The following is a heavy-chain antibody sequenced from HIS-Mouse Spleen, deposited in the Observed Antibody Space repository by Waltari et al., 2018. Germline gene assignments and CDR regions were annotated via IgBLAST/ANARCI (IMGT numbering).Heavy chain of an antibody. Sequence: EVQLVESGGGLVQPGGSLRLSCAASGFTFSSYWMSWVRLAPGKGLEWVANIKQDGSEKYYVDSVKGRFTISRDNAKNSLYLQMNSLRAEDTAVYYCARDFGYSYGYDAFDIWGQGTMVTVSS. V-gene: IGHV3-7*01. D-gene: IGHD5-18*01. CDR3: ARDFGYSYGYDAFDI. J-gene: IGHJ3*02. CDR2: IKQDGSEK. CDR1: GFTFSSYW.